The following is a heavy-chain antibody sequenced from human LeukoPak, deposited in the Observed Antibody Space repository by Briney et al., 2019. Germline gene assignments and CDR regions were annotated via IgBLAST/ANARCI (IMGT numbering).Heavy chain of an antibody. Sequence: GGSLRLSRTASGFSFNTYIMNWVRQAPGKGLEWISYINSGSSITQYADSVTGRFTISRDNARNSLYLQMNSLKTEDTAVYYCTTDLDVLLWFGERNYYFDYWGQGTLVTVSS. CDR3: TTDLDVLLWFGERNYYFDY. CDR2: INSGSSIT. D-gene: IGHD3-10*01. V-gene: IGHV3-48*01. CDR1: GFSFNTYI. J-gene: IGHJ4*02.